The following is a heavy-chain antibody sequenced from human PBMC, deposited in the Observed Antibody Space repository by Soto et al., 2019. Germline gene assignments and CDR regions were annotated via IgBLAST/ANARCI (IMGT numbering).Heavy chain of an antibody. CDR3: ARHAYDFWSGHPNPRYYYGMDV. D-gene: IGHD3-3*01. V-gene: IGHV5-51*01. J-gene: IGHJ6*02. CDR2: IYPGDSNT. Sequence: ESLKISCKGSGYSFSSYWIGWVRQMPGKGLEWMGIIYPGDSNTRYSPSLQGQVTISVDKSISTAYLQWSSLKATDTAMYYCARHAYDFWSGHPNPRYYYGMDVWGQGTTVTVSS. CDR1: GYSFSSYW.